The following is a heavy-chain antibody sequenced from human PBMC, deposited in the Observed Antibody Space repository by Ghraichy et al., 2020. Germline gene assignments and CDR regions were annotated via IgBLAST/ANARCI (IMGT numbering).Heavy chain of an antibody. D-gene: IGHD1-1*01. CDR1: GDSVSSDNYF. V-gene: IGHV4-61*01. J-gene: IGHJ2*01. CDR3: ARQVVVVQPGHYWYVDL. CDR2: GYYSGST. Sequence: SETLSLTCTVSGDSVSSDNYFWSWIRQPPGKGLQWIADGYYSGSTTYNPSLKSRVTISVATSKNQLSLKVNSVTAADTAVHYCARQVVVVQPGHYWYVDLWGRGTLVTVSS.